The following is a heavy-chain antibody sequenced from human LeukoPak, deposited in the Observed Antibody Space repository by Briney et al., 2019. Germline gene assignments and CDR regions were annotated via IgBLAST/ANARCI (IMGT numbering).Heavy chain of an antibody. CDR1: GGSISDGDYY. V-gene: IGHV4-30-4*08. Sequence: SETLSLTCTVSGGSISDGDYYWSWIRQPPGKGLEWIGYIYYSGSTYYNPSLKSRVTMSVDTSKNQFSLKLSSVTAADTAVYYCARISSTKQNWFDPWGQGTLVTVSS. CDR2: IYYSGST. D-gene: IGHD2-2*01. CDR3: ARISSTKQNWFDP. J-gene: IGHJ5*02.